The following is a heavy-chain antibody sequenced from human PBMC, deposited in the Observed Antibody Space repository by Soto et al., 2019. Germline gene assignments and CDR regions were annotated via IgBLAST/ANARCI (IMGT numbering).Heavy chain of an antibody. CDR3: ARDRRFYPDYYYMDV. V-gene: IGHV3-48*01. D-gene: IGHD3-10*01. J-gene: IGHJ6*03. CDR1: GFTFSSYS. Sequence: GGSLRLSCAASGFTFSSYSMNWVRQAPGKGLEWVSYISSSSSTIYYADSVKGRFTISRDNAKNSLYLQMNRLRAEDTAVYYCARDRRFYPDYYYMDVWGKGTTVTVSS. CDR2: ISSSSSTI.